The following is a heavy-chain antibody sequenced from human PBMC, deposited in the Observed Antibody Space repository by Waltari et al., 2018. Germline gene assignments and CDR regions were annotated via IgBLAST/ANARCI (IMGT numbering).Heavy chain of an antibody. CDR1: GYSISSGYL. CDR2: SYHSGST. CDR3: ASRRVATIMYFDY. V-gene: IGHV4-38-2*01. D-gene: IGHD5-12*01. Sequence: QVQLQGSGPGLVKPSETLPLTCAVSGYSISSGYLWGRIRQPPGKGLEWIGSSYHSGSTYYYPSLKSRVTISVDTSKNQFSLKLSSVTAADTAVYYCASRRVATIMYFDYWGQGTLVTVSS. J-gene: IGHJ4*02.